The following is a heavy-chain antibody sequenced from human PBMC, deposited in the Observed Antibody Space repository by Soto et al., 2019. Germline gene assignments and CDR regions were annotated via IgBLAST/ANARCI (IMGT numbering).Heavy chain of an antibody. CDR2: ISGHNGNT. CDR1: GYTFTRFG. J-gene: IGHJ4*02. CDR3: TRDSEAGGKVVRTFDY. D-gene: IGHD3-16*01. V-gene: IGHV1-18*01. Sequence: QVQLVQSGTEVKKPGASVKVSCKASGYTFTRFGINWVRQAPGQGLEWMGWISGHNGNTHSAQNFQGRVTVTTDTSTNAASMGLRSRRAGDTAVCYCTRDSEAGGKVVRTFDYWGQGTLVTVSS.